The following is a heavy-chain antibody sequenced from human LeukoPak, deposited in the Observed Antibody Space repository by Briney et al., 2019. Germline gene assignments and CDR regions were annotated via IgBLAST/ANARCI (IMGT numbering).Heavy chain of an antibody. J-gene: IGHJ4*02. CDR3: AKDPTHYRVWDYYETIGLSY. V-gene: IGHV4-4*07. D-gene: IGHD3-22*01. Sequence: KPSETLSLTCTVSGGSISGNYYWSWIRQPAGKGLEWIGRIYARGSTNYNPSLKSRVTISVDTSKNQFSLKLSSVTAADTAVYYCAKDPTHYRVWDYYETIGLSYWGQGTLVTVSS. CDR2: IYARGST. CDR1: GGSISGNYY.